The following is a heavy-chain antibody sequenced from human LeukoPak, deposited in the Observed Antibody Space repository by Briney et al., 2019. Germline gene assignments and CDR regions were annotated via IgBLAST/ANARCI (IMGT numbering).Heavy chain of an antibody. CDR1: GYSFTSCW. D-gene: IGHD2-2*01. CDR2: IYPGDSDT. Sequence: GESLKISCKGSGYSFTSCWIGWVRQMPGKGLEWMGIIYPGDSDTRYSPSFQGQVTISADKSISTAYLQWSSLKASDTAMYYCARQGLGYCSSTSCYGHGAFDIWGQGTMVTVSS. V-gene: IGHV5-51*01. J-gene: IGHJ3*02. CDR3: ARQGLGYCSSTSCYGHGAFDI.